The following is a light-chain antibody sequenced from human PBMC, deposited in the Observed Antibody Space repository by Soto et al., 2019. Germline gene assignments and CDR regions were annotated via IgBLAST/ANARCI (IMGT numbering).Light chain of an antibody. CDR1: SSDVGGYNY. CDR2: EVS. Sequence: QSALTQPPSASGSPGQSVTISCTGTSSDVGGYNYVSWYQQHPGKAPKLMIYEVSKRPSGVPDRFSGSKSVNTASLTVSGLQAEDQADYYCCSYAGSNNFVFGGGTKLTVL. V-gene: IGLV2-8*01. CDR3: CSYAGSNNFV. J-gene: IGLJ2*01.